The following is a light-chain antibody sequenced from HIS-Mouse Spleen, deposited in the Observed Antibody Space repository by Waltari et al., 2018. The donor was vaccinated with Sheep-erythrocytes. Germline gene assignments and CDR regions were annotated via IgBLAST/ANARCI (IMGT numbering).Light chain of an antibody. CDR3: QAWDSSTVV. V-gene: IGLV3-1*01. Sequence: SYELTQPPSVSVSPGQTASITCSGDKLGDKYACGYQQKPGHSPVLVIYQDSKRPSGIPERFSGSNSGNTATLTISGTQAMDEADYYCQAWDSSTVVFGGGTKLTVL. CDR2: QDS. CDR1: KLGDKY. J-gene: IGLJ2*01.